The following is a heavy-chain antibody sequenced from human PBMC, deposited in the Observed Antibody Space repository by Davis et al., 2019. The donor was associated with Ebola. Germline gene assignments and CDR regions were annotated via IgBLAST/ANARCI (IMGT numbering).Heavy chain of an antibody. J-gene: IGHJ6*03. D-gene: IGHD2-2*02. CDR1: GGTFSSYA. V-gene: IGHV1-69*13. CDR3: ARGVEVPAAILTNYYYMDV. CDR2: IIPIFSTA. Sequence: SVKVSCKASGGTFSSYAISWVRQAPGQGLEWMGGIIPIFSTANYAQKFQGRVTITADESTSTAYMELSSLRSEDTAVYYCARGVEVPAAILTNYYYMDVWGKGTTVTVSS.